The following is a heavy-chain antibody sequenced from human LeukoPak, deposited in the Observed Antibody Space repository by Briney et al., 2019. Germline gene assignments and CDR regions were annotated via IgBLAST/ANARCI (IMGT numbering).Heavy chain of an antibody. Sequence: GGSLRLSCAGSGFTFSEYHMTWVRQAPGKGLEWISHISSSSSYTHSADSVKGRFTISRDNAKKSLSLQMKSLRVEDTAVYHCARLYSYAMDVWGQGTTVTVSS. V-gene: IGHV3-11*06. CDR2: ISSSSSYT. CDR1: GFTFSEYH. CDR3: ARLYSYAMDV. J-gene: IGHJ6*02.